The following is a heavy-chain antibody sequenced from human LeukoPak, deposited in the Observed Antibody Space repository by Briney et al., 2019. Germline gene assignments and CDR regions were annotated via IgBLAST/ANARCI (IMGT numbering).Heavy chain of an antibody. D-gene: IGHD6-19*01. CDR3: ARDEFGIAVAGVYYFDY. V-gene: IGHV3-21*01. CDR2: ISSSSSYI. J-gene: IGHJ4*02. CDR1: GFTFSSYS. Sequence: GGSLRPSCAASGFTFSSYSMNWVRQAPGKGLEWVSSISSSSSYIYYADSVKGRFTISRDNAKNSLYLQMNSLRAEDTAVYYCARDEFGIAVAGVYYFDYWGQGTLVTVSS.